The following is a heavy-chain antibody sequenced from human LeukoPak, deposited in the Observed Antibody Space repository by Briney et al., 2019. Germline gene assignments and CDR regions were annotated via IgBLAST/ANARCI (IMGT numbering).Heavy chain of an antibody. J-gene: IGHJ4*02. CDR1: DGSFSGCY. V-gene: IGHV4-34*01. D-gene: IGHD6-19*01. Sequence: SETLSLTCAVYDGSFSGCYWSWIRQPPGKGLEWIGEINHRGSTNYNPSLKSRVTISVDTSKNQFSLKLSSVTAADTAVYYCARDLVEFGQWLGDYFDYWGQGTLVTVSS. CDR2: INHRGST. CDR3: ARDLVEFGQWLGDYFDY.